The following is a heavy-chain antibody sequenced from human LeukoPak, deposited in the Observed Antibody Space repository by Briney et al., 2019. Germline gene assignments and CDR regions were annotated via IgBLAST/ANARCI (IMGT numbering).Heavy chain of an antibody. CDR1: GGTFSSYA. V-gene: IGHV1-69*13. CDR3: ARGPYGSGSYTPYNWFDP. CDR2: IIPIFGTA. Sequence: SVKVSCKASGGTFSSYAISWVRQAPGQGLEWMGGIIPIFGTANYAQKFQGRVTITADESTSTAYMELSSLRSEDTAVYYCARGPYGSGSYTPYNWFDPWGQGTLDTVSS. D-gene: IGHD3-10*01. J-gene: IGHJ5*02.